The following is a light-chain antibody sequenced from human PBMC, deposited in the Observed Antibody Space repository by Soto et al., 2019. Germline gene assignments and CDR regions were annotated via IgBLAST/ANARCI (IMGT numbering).Light chain of an antibody. CDR1: RSDVGAYNY. J-gene: IGLJ2*01. V-gene: IGLV2-14*01. CDR3: SSYTSRSTLI. Sequence: HSALTQPASVSGSPGQSITISCTGTRSDVGAYNYVSWYQQHPGKAPKLMISEVNNRPSGVSNRFSGSKSGNTASLTISGLQAEDEADYHCSSYTSRSTLIFGGGTKLTVL. CDR2: EVN.